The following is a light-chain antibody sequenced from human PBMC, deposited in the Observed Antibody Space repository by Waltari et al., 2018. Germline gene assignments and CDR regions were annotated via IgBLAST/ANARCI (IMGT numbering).Light chain of an antibody. CDR3: QVWDSTSDHVV. J-gene: IGLJ2*01. V-gene: IGLV3-21*02. CDR1: NIEDKS. CDR2: DDS. Sequence: YVLPQPPSVSVAPGQTAKITCGGDNIEDKSVNWYKQRPGQAPVLVVYDDSDRPSGIPERFSGSNSGKATLTISRVEAGDEADYYCQVWDSTSDHVVFGGGTKLTVL.